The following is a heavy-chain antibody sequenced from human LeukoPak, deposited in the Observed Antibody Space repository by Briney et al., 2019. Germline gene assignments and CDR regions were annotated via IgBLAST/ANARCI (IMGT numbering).Heavy chain of an antibody. V-gene: IGHV4-59*01. CDR1: GGSISSYY. J-gene: IGHJ6*02. CDR2: IYYSGST. CDR3: ARAGGYYSFYYGMDV. D-gene: IGHD3-10*01. Sequence: SETLSLTCTVSGGSISSYYWGWIRQPPGKGLEWIGYIYYSGSTNYNPSLKSRVTISVDTSKNQFSLKLSSVTAADTAVYYCARAGGYYSFYYGMDVWGQGTTVTVSS.